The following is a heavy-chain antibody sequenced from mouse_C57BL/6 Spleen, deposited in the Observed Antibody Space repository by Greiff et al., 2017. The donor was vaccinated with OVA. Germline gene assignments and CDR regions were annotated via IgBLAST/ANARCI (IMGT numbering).Heavy chain of an antibody. CDR2: INPSNGGT. Sequence: VQLQQPGTELVKPGASVKLSCKASGYTFTSYWMHWVKQRPGPGLAWIGNINPSNGGTNYNEKFKSKATLTVDTSSSTAYMQLRSLTSEDSAVYYGTKIYYNYDDYAMDYWGQGTSVTVSS. D-gene: IGHD2-4*01. J-gene: IGHJ4*01. V-gene: IGHV1-53*01. CDR1: GYTFTSYW. CDR3: TKIYYNYDDYAMDY.